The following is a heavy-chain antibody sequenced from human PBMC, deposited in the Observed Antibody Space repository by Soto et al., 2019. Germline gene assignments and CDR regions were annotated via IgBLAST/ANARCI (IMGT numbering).Heavy chain of an antibody. Sequence: GGSLRLSCAASGFTVSSNYMSWVRQAPGKGLEWVSVIHSGGSTYYADSVKGRFTISRDNSKNTLYLQMNSLRAEDTAVYYCAREKDMTYGYGMDVWGQGTTVTVSS. CDR1: GFTVSSNY. D-gene: IGHD2-21*02. J-gene: IGHJ6*02. CDR3: AREKDMTYGYGMDV. V-gene: IGHV3-66*01. CDR2: IHSGGST.